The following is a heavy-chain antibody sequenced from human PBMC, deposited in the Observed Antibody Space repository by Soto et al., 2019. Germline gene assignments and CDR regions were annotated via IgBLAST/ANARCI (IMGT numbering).Heavy chain of an antibody. CDR1: GFTFTTYT. CDR3: AKARCYTTDCYVPDA. J-gene: IGHJ5*02. CDR2: ISNTGGGP. D-gene: IGHD2-2*02. Sequence: EVHLVESGGGLVQPGGSLRLSCAASGFTFTTYTMSWVRQAPGKGLEWFGAISNTGGGPSYADSVQSRFIISRDNTRSTLDLQMNGLRAEDTAIYYCAKARCYTTDCYVPDAWGQGTQVIVSS. V-gene: IGHV3-23*04.